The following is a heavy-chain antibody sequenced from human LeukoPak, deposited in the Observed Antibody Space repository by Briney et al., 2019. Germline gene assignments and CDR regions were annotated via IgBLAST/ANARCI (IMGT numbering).Heavy chain of an antibody. Sequence: ASVKVSCEASGYTFTSYAMHWVRQAPGQRLEWMGWINAGNGNTKYSQKFQGRVTITRDTSASTAYMELSSLRSEDTAVYYCARSPYYYDSSGLDYWGQGTLVTVSS. J-gene: IGHJ4*02. V-gene: IGHV1-3*01. CDR3: ARSPYYYDSSGLDY. D-gene: IGHD3-22*01. CDR2: INAGNGNT. CDR1: GYTFTSYA.